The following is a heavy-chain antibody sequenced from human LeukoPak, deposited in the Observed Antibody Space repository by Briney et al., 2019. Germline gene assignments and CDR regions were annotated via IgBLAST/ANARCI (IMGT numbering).Heavy chain of an antibody. CDR2: INPNSGGT. J-gene: IGHJ4*02. Sequence: ASVKVSCKASGYTFTGYYMHWVRQAPGQGLEWMGWINPNSGGTNYAQKFRGRVTMTRDTSISTAYMELSRLRSDDTAVYYCARDWELLAVLDYWGQGTLVAVSS. CDR1: GYTFTGYY. D-gene: IGHD1-26*01. V-gene: IGHV1-2*02. CDR3: ARDWELLAVLDY.